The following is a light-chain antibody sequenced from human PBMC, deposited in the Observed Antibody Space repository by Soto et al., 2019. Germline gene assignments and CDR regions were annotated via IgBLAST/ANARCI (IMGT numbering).Light chain of an antibody. V-gene: IGKV3-20*01. Sequence: EILLTQSPGTLPLSPGERATLSCRASQSVPSNYLAWYQQKSGQPPMLLIHDASSRATGIPDRFSGSGSGTDFTLTIGRMEPEDFAVYYCQQYGSSPRYTIGQGTKVDIK. CDR2: DAS. J-gene: IGKJ2*01. CDR3: QQYGSSPRYT. CDR1: QSVPSNY.